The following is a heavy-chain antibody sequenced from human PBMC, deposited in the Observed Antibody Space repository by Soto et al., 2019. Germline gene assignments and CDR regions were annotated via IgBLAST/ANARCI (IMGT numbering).Heavy chain of an antibody. CDR2: IYYSGST. CDR3: ARGVRYFDY. D-gene: IGHD3-10*01. J-gene: IGHJ4*02. V-gene: IGHV4-59*01. CDR1: GGSISSYF. Sequence: SETLSLTCTVSGGSISSYFWSWIRQPPGKGLEWIGYIYYSGSTNYNPSLKSRVSISVDTSKNQFSLKLSSVTAADTAVYYCARGVRYFDYWGQGTLVTVSS.